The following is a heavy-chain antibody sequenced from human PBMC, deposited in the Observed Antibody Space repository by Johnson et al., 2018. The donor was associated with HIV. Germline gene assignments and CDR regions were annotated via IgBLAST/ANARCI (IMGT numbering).Heavy chain of an antibody. Sequence: VQLVESGGGLVQPGGSLRLSCAASGFTLSNHWMSWVRQAPGKGLEYVANVNQDGSAKFYVDSVKGRFTISRYNAKNSLYLQMNSLRDEDTAVYYCVTADRGSAWGQGTTVTVSS. CDR2: VNQDGSAK. CDR3: VTADRGSA. CDR1: GFTLSNHW. J-gene: IGHJ3*01. V-gene: IGHV3-7*05. D-gene: IGHD1-26*01.